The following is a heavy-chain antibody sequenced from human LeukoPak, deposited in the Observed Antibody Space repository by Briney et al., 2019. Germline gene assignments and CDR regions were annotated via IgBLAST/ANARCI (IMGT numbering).Heavy chain of an antibody. D-gene: IGHD2-2*01. Sequence: GGSLRLSCAASGFTFSSYGMHWVRQAPGKGLEWVAVISYDGSNKYYADSVKGRFTISRDNSKNTLYLQMNSLRAEDTAVYYCAREGCSSTSCYGENWFDPWGQGTLVTVSS. V-gene: IGHV3-30*19. J-gene: IGHJ5*02. CDR1: GFTFSSYG. CDR2: ISYDGSNK. CDR3: AREGCSSTSCYGENWFDP.